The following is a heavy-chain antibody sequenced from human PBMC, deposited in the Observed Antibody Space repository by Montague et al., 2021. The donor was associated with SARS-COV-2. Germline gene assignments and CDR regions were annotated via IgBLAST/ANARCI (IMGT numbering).Heavy chain of an antibody. CDR2: IYYSGNN. CDR3: ASLGSPAYCGGDCYLREWGTDV. Sequence: SETLSLTCTVSGGSITSSAYYWSWIRQSPGKGLEWIGTIYYSGNNYSNPSLKSRLTISMDTSKSQVSLKINSVTAADTSVYFCASLGSPAYCGGDCYLREWGTDVWGQGTRVTVSS. J-gene: IGHJ6*02. V-gene: IGHV4-39*01. CDR1: GGSITSSAYY. D-gene: IGHD2-21*02.